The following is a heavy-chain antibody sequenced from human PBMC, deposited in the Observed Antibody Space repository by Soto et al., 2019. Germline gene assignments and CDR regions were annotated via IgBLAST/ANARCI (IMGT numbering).Heavy chain of an antibody. CDR1: GFTFSSYG. J-gene: IGHJ2*01. V-gene: IGHV3-30*18. CDR2: ISYDGSNK. CDR3: AKGATKVYCSGGSCYNWYFDL. D-gene: IGHD2-15*01. Sequence: QVQLVESGGGVVQPGRSLRLSCAASGFTFSSYGMHWVRQAPGKGLEWVAVISYDGSNKYYADSVKGRFTISRDNSKNTLYLQMNSLRAEDTAVFYCAKGATKVYCSGGSCYNWYFDLWGRGTLVTVSS.